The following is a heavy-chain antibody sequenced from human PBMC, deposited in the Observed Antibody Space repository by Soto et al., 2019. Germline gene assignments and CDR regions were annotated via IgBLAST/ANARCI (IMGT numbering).Heavy chain of an antibody. Sequence: EVQLLESGGGLVQPGGSLRLSCAASGFTFSSYAMSWVRQAPGKGLEWVSAISGSGGSTYYTDSVKGRFSISRDNSKNTLYLQINSLRADDTAVYYCAKDLGGNYRRKNGAFDIWGQGTMVTVSS. D-gene: IGHD1-26*01. CDR2: ISGSGGST. CDR1: GFTFSSYA. V-gene: IGHV3-23*01. J-gene: IGHJ3*02. CDR3: AKDLGGNYRRKNGAFDI.